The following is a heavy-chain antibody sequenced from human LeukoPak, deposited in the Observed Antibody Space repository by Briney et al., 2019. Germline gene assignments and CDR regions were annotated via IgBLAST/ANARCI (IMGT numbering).Heavy chain of an antibody. J-gene: IGHJ3*02. V-gene: IGHV3-49*03. Sequence: PGGSLRLSCTVSGFTFGDYAMSWFRQAPGRGLEWLGFIRSKAYGGTTEYAASVKGRFTISRDDSKSIAYLQMNNLKTEDTAVYYCTRIGSTMDSAFDIWGQGTMVTVSS. D-gene: IGHD5/OR15-5a*01. CDR2: IRSKAYGGTT. CDR3: TRIGSTMDSAFDI. CDR1: GFTFGDYA.